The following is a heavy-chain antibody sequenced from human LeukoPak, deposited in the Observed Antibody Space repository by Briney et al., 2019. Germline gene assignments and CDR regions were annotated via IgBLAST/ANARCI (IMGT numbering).Heavy chain of an antibody. CDR1: GFTFSSYG. CDR3: AKGKSGYSGHTIFSY. V-gene: IGHV3-30*18. Sequence: GGSLRLSCAASGFTFSSYGMHWVRQAPGKGLEWVAVISYDGSNKYYADSVKGRFTISRDNSKNTLYLQMNSLRVEDTAVYYCAKGKSGYSGHTIFSYWGQGTLVTVSS. CDR2: ISYDGSNK. D-gene: IGHD5-12*01. J-gene: IGHJ4*02.